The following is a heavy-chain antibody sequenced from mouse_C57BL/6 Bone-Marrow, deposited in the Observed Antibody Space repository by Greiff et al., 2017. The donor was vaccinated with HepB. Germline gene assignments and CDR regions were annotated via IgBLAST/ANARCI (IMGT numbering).Heavy chain of an antibody. CDR2: IDPENGDT. V-gene: IGHV14-4*01. D-gene: IGHD4-1*01. Sequence: VQLQQSGAELVRPGASVKLSCTASGFNIKDDYMHWVKQRPEQGLEWIGWIDPENGDTEYASKFQGKATITADTSSNTAYLQLSSLTSEDTAVYYCTRVSNFHFDYWGQGTTLTVSS. CDR1: GFNIKDDY. J-gene: IGHJ2*01. CDR3: TRVSNFHFDY.